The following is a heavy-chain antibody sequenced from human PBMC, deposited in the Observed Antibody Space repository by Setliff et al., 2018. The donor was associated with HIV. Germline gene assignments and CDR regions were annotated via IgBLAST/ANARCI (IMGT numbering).Heavy chain of an antibody. CDR2: ISGFNGKT. CDR1: AYSFSKYG. D-gene: IGHD6-19*01. Sequence: VASVKVSCKASAYSFSKYGISWVRQAPGRGLEWMGWISGFNGKTKDGQNFQGRVTMTMDTSTSTVYMELRSLRSDDTAVYYCGRVPYRSAWFSGGHNPFDVWGQGTMVTVSS. J-gene: IGHJ3*01. V-gene: IGHV1-18*01. CDR3: GRVPYRSAWFSGGHNPFDV.